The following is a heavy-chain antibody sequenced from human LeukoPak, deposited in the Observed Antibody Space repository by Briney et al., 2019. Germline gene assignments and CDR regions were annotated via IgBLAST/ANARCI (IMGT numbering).Heavy chain of an antibody. CDR1: GGSFSGYY. D-gene: IGHD5-12*01. CDR3: ARGVGGYSGYALVYYYYMDV. CDR2: INHSGST. J-gene: IGHJ6*03. Sequence: SETLSLTCAVYGGSFSGYYWSWIRQPPGKGLEWIGEINHSGSTNYNPSLKSRVTISVDTSKNQFSLKLSSVTAADTAVYYCARGVGGYSGYALVYYYYMDVWGKGTTVTISS. V-gene: IGHV4-34*01.